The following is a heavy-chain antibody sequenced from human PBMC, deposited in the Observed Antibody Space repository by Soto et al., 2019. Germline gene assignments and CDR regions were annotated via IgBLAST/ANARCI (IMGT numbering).Heavy chain of an antibody. Sequence: ASVKVSCKASGYTFTGYYMHWVRQAPGQGLEWMGWINPKSGGTNYEQKFQGWVTMTRDTSISTAYMELSRLRPDDTAVYYCARVGDGYSQGMDVWGQGTTVTVSS. CDR1: GYTFTGYY. CDR2: INPKSGGT. J-gene: IGHJ6*01. CDR3: ARVGDGYSQGMDV. V-gene: IGHV1-2*04. D-gene: IGHD4-4*01.